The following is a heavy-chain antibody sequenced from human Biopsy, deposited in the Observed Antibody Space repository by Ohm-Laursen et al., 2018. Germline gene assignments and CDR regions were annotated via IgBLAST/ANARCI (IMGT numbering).Heavy chain of an antibody. D-gene: IGHD1-14*01. CDR1: GGSLSSYS. J-gene: IGHJ5*02. V-gene: IGHV4-4*07. CDR3: ARGLDRRGWFDP. Sequence: SQTLSLTCTVSGGSLSSYSWSWIRQPAGKGLEWIGQIYTSGITNYNPSLKSRVTMSGDTSKNKFSLRVSSLTVADTAVYYCARGLDRRGWFDPWGQGTLVTVSS. CDR2: IYTSGIT.